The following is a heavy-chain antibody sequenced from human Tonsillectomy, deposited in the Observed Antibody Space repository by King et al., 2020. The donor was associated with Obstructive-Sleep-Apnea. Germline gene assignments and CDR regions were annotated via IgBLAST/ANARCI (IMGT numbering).Heavy chain of an antibody. CDR1: GVSIRSSSYY. J-gene: IGHJ4*02. CDR2: IYYSGNT. D-gene: IGHD3-16*01. V-gene: IGHV4-39*06. CDR3: ARGWGSFDY. Sequence: QLQESGPGLVKPSETLSLTCTVSGVSIRSSSYYWGWIRQPPGKGLEWIGSIYYSGNTYYNPSLKSRVTISVETSKNQFTLKLNSVTAAGTAGYYCARGWGSFDYWGQGTLVTVSS.